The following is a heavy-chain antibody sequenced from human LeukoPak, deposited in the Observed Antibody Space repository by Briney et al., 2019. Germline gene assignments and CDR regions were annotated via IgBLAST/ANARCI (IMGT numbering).Heavy chain of an antibody. CDR1: GGSISSYY. V-gene: IGHV4-4*07. J-gene: IGHJ4*02. CDR2: IYTSGST. CDR3: AREGSDPFGELWYYFDY. D-gene: IGHD3-10*01. Sequence: SETLSLTCTVSGGSISSYYWSWIRQPAGKGLEWIGRIYTSGSTNYNPSLKSRVTMSVDTSENQFSLKLSSVTAADTAVYYCAREGSDPFGELWYYFDYWGQGTLVTVSS.